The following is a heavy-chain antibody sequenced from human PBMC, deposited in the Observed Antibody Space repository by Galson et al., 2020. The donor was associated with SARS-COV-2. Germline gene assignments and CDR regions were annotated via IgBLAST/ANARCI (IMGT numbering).Heavy chain of an antibody. J-gene: IGHJ4*02. V-gene: IGHV4-39*01. CDR3: ARLATVTTWGGDY. CDR1: GGSISSSSYY. Sequence: ETSETLSLTCTVSGGSISSSSYYWGWIRQPPGKGLEWIGSIFYSGTTYYNPSLKSRVTISVDTSKNQFSLKLSSVTAADTAVYYCARLATVTTWGGDYWGQGTLVTVSS. D-gene: IGHD4-17*01. CDR2: IFYSGTT.